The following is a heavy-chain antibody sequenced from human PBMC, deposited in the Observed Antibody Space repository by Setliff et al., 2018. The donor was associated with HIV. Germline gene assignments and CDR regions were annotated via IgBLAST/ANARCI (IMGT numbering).Heavy chain of an antibody. CDR1: GGSISSYY. CDR3: ARAYDYSNYFHYYMDG. V-gene: IGHV4-59*01. Sequence: SETLSLTCNVSGGSISSYYWSWIRLPPGKGLEWIGYIYYSGTADYNPSPKSRVTISVDTSKNQFSLKLTSLTASDTAVYYCARAYDYSNYFHYYMDGWCKGTTVTVSS. J-gene: IGHJ6*03. CDR2: IYYSGTA. D-gene: IGHD4-4*01.